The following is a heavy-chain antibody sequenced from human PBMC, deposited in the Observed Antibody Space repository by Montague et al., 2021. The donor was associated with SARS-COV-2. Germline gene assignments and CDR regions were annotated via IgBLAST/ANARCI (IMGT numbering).Heavy chain of an antibody. Sequence: SETLSLTCTFSGGSIRTIVNFWGWIRQPPGKGLEWIGSISYTGSTYHNPSLKSRVTMPVDTSKNQFSLKLNSVTAADTAVYYCARSGVPGNTVAYLYWGQGTLATVSS. V-gene: IGHV4-39*07. CDR2: ISYTGST. J-gene: IGHJ4*02. CDR3: ARSGVPGNTVAYLY. CDR1: GGSIRTIVNF. D-gene: IGHD2-15*01.